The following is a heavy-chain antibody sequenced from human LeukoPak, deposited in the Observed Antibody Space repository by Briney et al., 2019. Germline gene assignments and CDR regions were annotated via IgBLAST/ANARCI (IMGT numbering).Heavy chain of an antibody. D-gene: IGHD5-12*01. V-gene: IGHV4-30-4*01. Sequence: PSQTLSLTCTVSGGAISSGDYYWSWIRQPPGKGLEWIGYIYYSGSTYYNPSLKSRVTISVDTSKNQLSLKLSSVTAADTAVYYCARTDIVANNIDYWGQGTLVTVSS. J-gene: IGHJ4*02. CDR1: GGAISSGDYY. CDR3: ARTDIVANNIDY. CDR2: IYYSGST.